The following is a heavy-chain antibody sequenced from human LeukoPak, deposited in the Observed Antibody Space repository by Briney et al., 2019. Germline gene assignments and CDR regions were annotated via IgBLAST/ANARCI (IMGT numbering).Heavy chain of an antibody. CDR2: ISAYNGHT. J-gene: IGHJ4*02. CDR1: GYSFTNYG. V-gene: IGHV1-18*01. CDR3: ARGFPPRRNYDSSGYYSYHFDY. D-gene: IGHD3-22*01. Sequence: VASVKVSCKASGYSFTNYGIIWVRQAPGQGLEWMGWISAYNGHTKYAQKFQGRVTMTTDTSTSTAYMELRSLRSDDTAVYYCARGFPPRRNYDSSGYYSYHFDYWGQGTLVTVSS.